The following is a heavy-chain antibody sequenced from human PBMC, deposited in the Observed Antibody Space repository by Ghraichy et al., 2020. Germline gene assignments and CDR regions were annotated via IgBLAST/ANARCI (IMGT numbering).Heavy chain of an antibody. CDR1: GFTFSSYW. CDR2: INSDESST. J-gene: IGHJ5*02. V-gene: IGHV3-74*01. CDR3: ARDFVPDGYDFVSAYNWFDP. D-gene: IGHD5-12*01. Sequence: GGSLRLSCAASGFTFSSYWMHWVRQVPGKGLLWVSRINSDESSTTYADSVKGRFTISRNNAKNTLYLQMNSLRAEDTAVYYCARDFVPDGYDFVSAYNWFDPWGQGTLVTVSS.